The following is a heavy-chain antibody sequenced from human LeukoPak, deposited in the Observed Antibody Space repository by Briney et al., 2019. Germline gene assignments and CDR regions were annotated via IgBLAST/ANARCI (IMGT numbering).Heavy chain of an antibody. V-gene: IGHV4-59*01. J-gene: IGHJ4*02. Sequence: SETLSLTCTVSGGSISSDYWSWIRQPPGKGLEWIGYIHYSGSTNYNPSLKSRVTISVDTSKNQFSLKLSSVTAADTAVYYCARSSPYSSGWYGVGYWGQGTLVTVSS. CDR2: IHYSGST. CDR3: ARSSPYSSGWYGVGY. CDR1: GGSISSDY. D-gene: IGHD6-19*01.